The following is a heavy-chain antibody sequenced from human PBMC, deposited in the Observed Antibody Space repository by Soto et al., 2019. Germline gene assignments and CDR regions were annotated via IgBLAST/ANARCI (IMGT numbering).Heavy chain of an antibody. Sequence: GESPNIPCKGPGFILTSYWLSWVRQMPGKGVEWRGVLNPKDSIANHSPSFRGHITIAPAKIHNTAYLTSSSLKASDTSIYYCARHKSGGGSYPFDFWGQGTLVTVSS. CDR1: GFILTSYW. CDR2: LNPKDSIA. D-gene: IGHD3-10*01. J-gene: IGHJ4*02. CDR3: ARHKSGGGSYPFDF. V-gene: IGHV5-10-1*01.